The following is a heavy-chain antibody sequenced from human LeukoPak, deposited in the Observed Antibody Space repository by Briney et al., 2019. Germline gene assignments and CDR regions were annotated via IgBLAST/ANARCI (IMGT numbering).Heavy chain of an antibody. J-gene: IGHJ4*02. CDR3: AREPGTSSWPANPYYFDY. V-gene: IGHV4-39*07. CDR1: GGSISSSSYY. CDR2: INHSGST. D-gene: IGHD6-13*01. Sequence: PSETLSLTCTVSGGSISSSSYYWGWIRQPPGKGLEWIGEINHSGSTNYNPSLRSRVAISVDTSKNQFSLKLRYVTAADTAVYYCAREPGTSSWPANPYYFDYWGQGILVTVSS.